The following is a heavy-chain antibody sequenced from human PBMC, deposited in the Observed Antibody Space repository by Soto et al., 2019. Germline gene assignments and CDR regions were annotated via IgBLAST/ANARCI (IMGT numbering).Heavy chain of an antibody. V-gene: IGHV3-7*04. Sequence: PGGSLRLSCAASGFTFSSHWMSWFRRAPGKGLEWVANIKSDGSEKYYADSVKGRFTVSRDNAQNSVFLQMNSLRAEDTAIYYCTRVHMLAVPAASPWFDPWGQGTRVTVSS. D-gene: IGHD2-2*01. J-gene: IGHJ5*02. CDR1: GFTFSSHW. CDR3: TRVHMLAVPAASPWFDP. CDR2: IKSDGSEK.